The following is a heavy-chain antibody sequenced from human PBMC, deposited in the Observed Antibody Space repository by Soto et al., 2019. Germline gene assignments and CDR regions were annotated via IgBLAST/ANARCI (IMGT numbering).Heavy chain of an antibody. CDR1: GGSISSGGYY. J-gene: IGHJ3*02. Sequence: SETLSLTCTVSGGSISSGGYYWSWIRQHPGKGLEWIGYIYYSGSTYYNPSLKSRVTISVDTSKNQFSLKLSSVTAADTAVYYCARALWLHHTTDAFDIWGQGTMVTVSS. CDR3: ARALWLHHTTDAFDI. CDR2: IYYSGST. D-gene: IGHD5-18*01. V-gene: IGHV4-31*03.